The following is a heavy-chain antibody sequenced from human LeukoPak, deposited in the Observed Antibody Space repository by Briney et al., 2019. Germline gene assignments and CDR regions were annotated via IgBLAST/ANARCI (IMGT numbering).Heavy chain of an antibody. CDR3: ARGEGSPYFDY. CDR1: GFTVSSNY. CDR2: IYSGGST. V-gene: IGHV3-66*02. J-gene: IGHJ4*02. D-gene: IGHD3-10*01. Sequence: TGGSLRLSCAASGFTVSSNYMSWVRQAPGKGLEWVSVIYSGGSTYYADSVKGRFTISRDNSKNTLYLQMNSLRAEDTAVYYCARGEGSPYFDYWGQGTLSPSPQ.